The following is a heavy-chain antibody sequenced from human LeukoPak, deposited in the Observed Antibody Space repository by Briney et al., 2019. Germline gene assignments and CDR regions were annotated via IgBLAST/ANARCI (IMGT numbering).Heavy chain of an antibody. V-gene: IGHV3-66*01. CDR1: GFTVSSNY. CDR3: ASAYYYDIFDY. J-gene: IGHJ4*02. Sequence: PGGSLRLSCAASGFTVSSNYMSWVRQAPGKGLEWVSVIYSGGSTYYADSVKGRFTISRDNSKNTLYLQMNSLRAEDTAVYYCASAYYYDIFDYWGQGTLVTVSS. CDR2: IYSGGST. D-gene: IGHD3-22*01.